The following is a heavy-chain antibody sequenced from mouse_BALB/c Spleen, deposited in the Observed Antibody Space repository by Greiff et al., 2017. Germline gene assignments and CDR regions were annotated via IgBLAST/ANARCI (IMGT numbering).Heavy chain of an antibody. V-gene: IGHV5-6-5*01. Sequence: EVKVVESGGGLVKPGGSLKLSCAASGFTFSSYAMSWVRQTPEKRLEWVASISSGGSTYYPDSVKGRFTISRDNARNILYLQMSSLRSEDTAMYYCASYGSSYGNYAMDYWGQGTSVTVSS. CDR3: ASYGSSYGNYAMDY. CDR2: ISSGGST. D-gene: IGHD1-1*01. CDR1: GFTFSSYA. J-gene: IGHJ4*01.